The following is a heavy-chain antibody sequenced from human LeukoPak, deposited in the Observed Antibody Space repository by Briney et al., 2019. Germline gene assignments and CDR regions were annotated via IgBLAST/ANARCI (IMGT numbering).Heavy chain of an antibody. CDR1: GGTFSSHA. CDR3: AREAPSDCSSTSCYDPYYYYGMDV. J-gene: IGHJ6*02. Sequence: GASVKVSCEASGGTFSSHAISWVRQAPGQGLEWMGGIIPIFGTANYAQKFQGRVTITADESTSTAYMELSSLRSEDTAVYYCAREAPSDCSSTSCYDPYYYYGMDVWGQGTTVTVSS. V-gene: IGHV1-69*13. CDR2: IIPIFGTA. D-gene: IGHD2-2*01.